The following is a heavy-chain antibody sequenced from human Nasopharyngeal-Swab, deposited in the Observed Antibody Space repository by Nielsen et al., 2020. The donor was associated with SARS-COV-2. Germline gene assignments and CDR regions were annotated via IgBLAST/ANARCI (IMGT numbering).Heavy chain of an antibody. CDR2: ISGSGGST. V-gene: IGHV3-23*01. Sequence: GESLKISCAASGFTFSSYAMSWVRQAPGKGLEWVSAISGSGGSTYYADSVKGRVTISRDNSKNTLYLQMNSLRAEDTAVYYCAKDPTTVTTFWFDPWGQGTLVTVSS. CDR1: GFTFSSYA. D-gene: IGHD4-17*01. CDR3: AKDPTTVTTFWFDP. J-gene: IGHJ5*02.